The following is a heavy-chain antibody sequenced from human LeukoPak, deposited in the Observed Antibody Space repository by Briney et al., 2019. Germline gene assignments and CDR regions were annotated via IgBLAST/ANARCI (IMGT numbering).Heavy chain of an antibody. V-gene: IGHV4-38-2*02. D-gene: IGHD5-12*01. Sequence: SETLSLTCSVSGYSISSGYYWGCIRQPPGRGLEWIGTIFHTGSMYYNPSLKSRVTISVDTSKNQFSLNLSSVTAADTAVYYCARDHEDIVASIWGEGLNIWGQGTVVTVSS. CDR3: ARDHEDIVASIWGEGLNI. J-gene: IGHJ3*02. CDR2: IFHTGSM. CDR1: GYSISSGYY.